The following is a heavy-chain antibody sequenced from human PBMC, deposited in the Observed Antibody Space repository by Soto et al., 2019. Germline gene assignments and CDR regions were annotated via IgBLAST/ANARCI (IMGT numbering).Heavy chain of an antibody. CDR3: ARGGRQWLVTSGFNY. J-gene: IGHJ4*02. CDR1: GFTFSDYA. CDR2: VSHDGRNT. V-gene: IGHV3-30*03. Sequence: VQLVESGGGVVQPGRSLRLSCAASGFTFSDYAMHWVRQAPGKGLEWVAVVSHDGRNTHYADSVKGRFTISRDSSKNTVSLEMTRLRAEDTAVYYCARGGRQWLVTSGFNYWGQGALVTVSS. D-gene: IGHD6-19*01.